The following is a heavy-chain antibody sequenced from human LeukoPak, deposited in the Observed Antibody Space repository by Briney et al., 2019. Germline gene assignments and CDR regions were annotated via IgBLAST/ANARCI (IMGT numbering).Heavy chain of an antibody. J-gene: IGHJ4*02. CDR1: GYRFTSDMYA. CDR2: INAGTGKT. V-gene: IGHV1-3*01. Sequence: ASVKVSCTASGYRFTSDMYAIHWMRQAPGHRLKWLGYINAGTGKTMYSQKFQGRVTITGDTYASTVSMELSSLTSEDTATYYCARDSDSSGWSWVYWGQGTLLIVSS. D-gene: IGHD6-19*01. CDR3: ARDSDSSGWSWVY.